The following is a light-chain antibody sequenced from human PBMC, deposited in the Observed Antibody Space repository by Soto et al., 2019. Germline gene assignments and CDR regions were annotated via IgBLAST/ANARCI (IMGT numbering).Light chain of an antibody. CDR1: QSVSSY. V-gene: IGKV3-11*01. J-gene: IGKJ1*01. CDR3: QQYDKWPPRT. Sequence: EIVLTQSPATLSLSPVERATLSFSASQSVSSYLAWYQQKPGQAPRLLIYDASNRATGIPARFSGSGSGTDFTLTISSLEPEDFAVYYCQQYDKWPPRTFGQGTKVDIK. CDR2: DAS.